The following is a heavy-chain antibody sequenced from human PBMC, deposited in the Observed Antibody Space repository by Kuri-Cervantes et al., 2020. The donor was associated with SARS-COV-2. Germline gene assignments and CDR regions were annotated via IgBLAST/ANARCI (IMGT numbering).Heavy chain of an antibody. CDR1: GYTFTRYG. J-gene: IGHJ2*01. D-gene: IGHD4-17*01. Sequence: ASVKVSCKASGYTFTRYGISWARQAPGQGLEWMGWMSAYNGNTNYAQKLQGRVTMTTDTSTSTAYMELRSLRSDGTAVYYCARDNEYGPLGYFDLWGRGTLVTVSS. V-gene: IGHV1-18*01. CDR3: ARDNEYGPLGYFDL. CDR2: MSAYNGNT.